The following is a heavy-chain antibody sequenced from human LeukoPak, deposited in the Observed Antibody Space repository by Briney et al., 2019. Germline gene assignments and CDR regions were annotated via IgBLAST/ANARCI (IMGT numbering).Heavy chain of an antibody. CDR3: ARGPVLRFLEWFEYYFDY. CDR2: ISAYNGNT. D-gene: IGHD3-3*01. Sequence: ASVKVSCKASGGTFSSYAISWVRQAPGQGLEWMGWISAYNGNTNYAQKLQGRVTMTTDTSTSTAYMELRSLRSDDTAVYYCARGPVLRFLEWFEYYFDYWGQGTLVTVSS. CDR1: GGTFSSYA. V-gene: IGHV1-18*01. J-gene: IGHJ4*02.